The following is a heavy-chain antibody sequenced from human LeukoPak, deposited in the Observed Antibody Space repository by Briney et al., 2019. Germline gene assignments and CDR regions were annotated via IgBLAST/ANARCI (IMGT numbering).Heavy chain of an antibody. CDR2: ISYDGSNK. J-gene: IGHJ3*02. Sequence: GRSLRLSCAASRFTFSSYAMHWVSQAPGKGLEWVAVISYDGSNKYYADSVKGRFTISRDNSKNTLYLQMNSLRAEDTAVYYCATPAFDIWGQGTLVTVSS. CDR3: ATPAFDI. V-gene: IGHV3-30*04. CDR1: RFTFSSYA.